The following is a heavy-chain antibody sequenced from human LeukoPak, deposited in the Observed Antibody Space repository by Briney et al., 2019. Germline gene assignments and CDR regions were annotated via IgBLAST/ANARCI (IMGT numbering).Heavy chain of an antibody. D-gene: IGHD1-26*01. CDR1: GFTFSSYG. J-gene: IGHJ1*01. CDR2: ISRSSNYI. CDR3: ASTSWD. V-gene: IGHV3-21*01. Sequence: GGSLRLSCAASGFTFSSYGMNWVRQAPGKGLEWVSSISRSSNYIYYADSVRGRFTISRDNAKNSLYLQMNSLRAEDTAVYYCASTSWDWGQGTLVTVSS.